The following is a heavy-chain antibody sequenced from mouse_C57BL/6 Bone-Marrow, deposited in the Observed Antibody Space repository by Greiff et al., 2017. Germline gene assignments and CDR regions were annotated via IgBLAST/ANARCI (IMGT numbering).Heavy chain of an antibody. D-gene: IGHD2-4*01. V-gene: IGHV1-4*01. J-gene: IGHJ3*01. Sequence: QVQLQQSGADLARPGASVTMSCKATGYTFTSYTMHWVNQRPGQGLEWIGYIIPSSGYTKYNQKLKDKATLTADKSSSTAYMQLSSQTSEDSAVYYCARSPDDYEQFAYWGQGTLVTVSA. CDR3: ARSPDDYEQFAY. CDR2: IIPSSGYT. CDR1: GYTFTSYT.